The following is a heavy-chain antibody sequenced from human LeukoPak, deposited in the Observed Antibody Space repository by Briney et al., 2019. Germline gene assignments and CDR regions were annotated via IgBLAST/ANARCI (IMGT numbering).Heavy chain of an antibody. CDR2: INGGSITM. Sequence: GGSLRLSCAASGFTFSDYSMNWVRQAPGKGLEWISYINGGSITMYYAASVKGRFIISRDNARNSLYLQMDSLRAEDTALYYCARDPPGIAASGTYYWGQGTLVTVSS. CDR3: ARDPPGIAASGTYY. CDR1: GFTFSDYS. J-gene: IGHJ4*02. D-gene: IGHD6-13*01. V-gene: IGHV3-48*01.